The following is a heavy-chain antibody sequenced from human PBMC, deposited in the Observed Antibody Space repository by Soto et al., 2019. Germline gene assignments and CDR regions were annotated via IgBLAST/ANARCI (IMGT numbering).Heavy chain of an antibody. CDR3: TTDVVVVAATNAFDI. D-gene: IGHD2-15*01. CDR1: GFTFSNAW. J-gene: IGHJ3*02. Sequence: GGSLRLSCAASGFTFSNAWMSWVRQAPGKGLEWVGRIKSKTDDGKTEYDAPVKGRFTISRDDSKNTLYLQMNSLKTEDTAVYYCTTDVVVVAATNAFDIWGQGTMVTVSS. V-gene: IGHV3-15*01. CDR2: IKSKTDDGKT.